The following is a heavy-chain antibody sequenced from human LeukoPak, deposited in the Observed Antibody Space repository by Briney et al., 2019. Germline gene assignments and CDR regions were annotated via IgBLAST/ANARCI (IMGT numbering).Heavy chain of an antibody. CDR2: ISSSSSYI. J-gene: IGHJ3*02. Sequence: PGGSLRLSCAASGFTFSSYSMNWVRQVPGKGLEWVSSISSSSSYIYYADSVKGRFTISRDNAKNSLYLQMNSLRAEDTAVYYCARVTLGYSEKAFDIWGQGTMVTVSS. D-gene: IGHD3-22*01. CDR3: ARVTLGYSEKAFDI. CDR1: GFTFSSYS. V-gene: IGHV3-21*01.